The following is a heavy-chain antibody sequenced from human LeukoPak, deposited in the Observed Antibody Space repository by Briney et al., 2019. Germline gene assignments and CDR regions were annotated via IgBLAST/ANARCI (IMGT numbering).Heavy chain of an antibody. CDR3: ARGYIVVVPAAIPNWFDP. Sequence: TSETLSLTCTVSGGSISSGYYWGWIRQPPGKGLEWIGSIYHGGSTYYNPSLKSRVTISVDTSKNQFSLKLSSVTAADTAVYYCARGYIVVVPAAIPNWFDPWGQGTLVTVSS. V-gene: IGHV4-38-2*02. CDR1: GGSISSGYY. J-gene: IGHJ5*02. CDR2: IYHGGST. D-gene: IGHD2-2*02.